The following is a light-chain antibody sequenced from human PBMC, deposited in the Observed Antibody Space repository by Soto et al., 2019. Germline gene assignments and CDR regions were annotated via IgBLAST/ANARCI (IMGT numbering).Light chain of an antibody. J-gene: IGKJ5*01. CDR1: QGISSA. V-gene: IGKV1-13*02. CDR2: DAS. CDR3: QQFNSYPLT. Sequence: AIQLTQSPSSLSASVGDRVTITCRASQGISSALAWYQQKPGKAPKLLIYDASSLESGVPSRFSGSGSGTDFTLTISSLQPVDFATYYCQQFNSYPLTLGQGTRLEIK.